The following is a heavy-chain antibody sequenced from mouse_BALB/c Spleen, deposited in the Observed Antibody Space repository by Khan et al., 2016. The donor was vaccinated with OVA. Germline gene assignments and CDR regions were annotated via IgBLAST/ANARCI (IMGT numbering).Heavy chain of an antibody. Sequence: QVQLKQSGPGLVQPSQSLSITCTVSGFSLTYYGVHWVRQPPGKGLEWLGVIWSGGSTDYDAAFISRLSINKDNSKSQLFFKMNRLQADDTAIYYCARIYDYEGYFDVWGAGTTVTVSS. J-gene: IGHJ1*01. CDR3: ARIYDYEGYFDV. CDR2: IWSGGST. CDR1: GFSLTYYG. D-gene: IGHD2-4*01. V-gene: IGHV2-4*02.